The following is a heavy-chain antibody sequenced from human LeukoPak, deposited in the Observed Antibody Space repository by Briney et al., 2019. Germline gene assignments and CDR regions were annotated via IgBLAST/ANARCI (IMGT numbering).Heavy chain of an antibody. J-gene: IGHJ4*02. CDR2: INPNSHGT. V-gene: IGHV1-2*02. Sequence: ASVKVSCKASGYTFTDYYMHWLRQAPGQGLEWMGWINPNSHGTNCAQKFQGRVTITRDTSISTAYMELTRLRSDDTAVYYCARESGGSGWSFDYWGQGTLVTVSS. CDR1: GYTFTDYY. D-gene: IGHD6-19*01. CDR3: ARESGGSGWSFDY.